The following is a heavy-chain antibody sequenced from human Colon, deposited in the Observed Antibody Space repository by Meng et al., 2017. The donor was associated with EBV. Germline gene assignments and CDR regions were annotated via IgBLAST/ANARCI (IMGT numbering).Heavy chain of an antibody. V-gene: IGHV4-4*02. Sequence: VQLQGSGPGLVKPSGTLSLTCAVAGDSISNNWWSWVRQPPGKGLEWIGEIFHSGLTNYNPSLQSRVTISVDKSKNQFSLEVTSVTAADTAIYYCIRDLLVLEKNEVWGRGTLVTVSS. D-gene: IGHD1-1*01. CDR1: GDSISNNW. CDR3: IRDLLVLEKNEV. J-gene: IGHJ2*01. CDR2: IFHSGLT.